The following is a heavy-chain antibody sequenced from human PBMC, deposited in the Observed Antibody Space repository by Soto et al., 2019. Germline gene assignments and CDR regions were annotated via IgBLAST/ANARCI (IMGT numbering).Heavy chain of an antibody. D-gene: IGHD6-19*01. V-gene: IGHV4-38-2*01. J-gene: IGHJ4*02. CDR3: ARGGIAVAGHYFDY. CDR1: GDSITSIYH. CDR2: IYYSGST. Sequence: SETLSLTCAVSGDSITSIYHWAWIRQPPGRGLEWVASIYYSGSTNYNPSLKSRVTISVDTSKNQFSLKLSSVTAADTAVYYCARGGIAVAGHYFDYWGQGTLVTVSS.